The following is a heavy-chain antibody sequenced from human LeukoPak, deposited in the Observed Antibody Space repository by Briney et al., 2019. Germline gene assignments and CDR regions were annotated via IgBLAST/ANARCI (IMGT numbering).Heavy chain of an antibody. V-gene: IGHV4-39*01. CDR1: GGSIISNTHY. CDR2: IYYSGTT. Sequence: SETLSLTCIVSGGSIISNTHYWGWVRQPPGKGLEWIGSIYYSGTTYYSLSLKSRVTISIDTSKNQFSLKLRSVTAADTAVYYCARHAHNSTYSPWGQETLVTVSS. J-gene: IGHJ5*02. D-gene: IGHD6-13*01. CDR3: ARHAHNSTYSP.